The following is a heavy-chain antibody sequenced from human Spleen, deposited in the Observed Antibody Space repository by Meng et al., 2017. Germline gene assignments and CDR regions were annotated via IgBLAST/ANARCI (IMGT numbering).Heavy chain of an antibody. CDR3: ARDFTSGSSGDP. CDR1: GYTFTTYA. D-gene: IGHD6-19*01. Sequence: QVQLVQSGAEGKKPGASVKVSGKASGYTFTTYAMHWVRQALGQSLEWMGWITPGNGNTKYSQKFQGRITLTTDTSASTAYMELSTLRSEDTAVYYCARDFTSGSSGDPWGQGTLVTVSS. CDR2: ITPGNGNT. V-gene: IGHV1-3*01. J-gene: IGHJ5*02.